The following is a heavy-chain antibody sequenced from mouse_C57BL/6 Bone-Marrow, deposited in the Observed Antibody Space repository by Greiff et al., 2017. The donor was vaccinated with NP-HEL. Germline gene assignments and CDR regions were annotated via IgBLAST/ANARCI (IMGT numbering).Heavy chain of an antibody. V-gene: IGHV14-4*01. J-gene: IGHJ3*01. Sequence: EVQLQQSGAELVRPGASVKLSCTASGFNIKDDYMHWVKQRPEQGLEWIGWIDPENGDTEYASKFQGKATITADTSSNTAYLQLSLLTSEDTAVYYCTTNWAFAYWAKGLWSLSLQ. CDR3: TTNWAFAY. D-gene: IGHD4-1*01. CDR1: GFNIKDDY. CDR2: IDPENGDT.